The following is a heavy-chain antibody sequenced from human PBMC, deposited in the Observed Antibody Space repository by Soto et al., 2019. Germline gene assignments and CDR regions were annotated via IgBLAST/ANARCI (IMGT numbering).Heavy chain of an antibody. CDR3: ARDTRGYSGYDFSGLDY. CDR1: GYSFPSYW. CDR2: VYPGDSDT. V-gene: IGHV5-51*01. Sequence: GESLKISCKGSGYSFPSYWIGWVRQMPGKGREWMGIVYPGDSDTRYSPSFQGQVTISADKSISTAYLQWSSLKASDTAMYYCARDTRGYSGYDFSGLDYWGQGTLVTVSS. D-gene: IGHD5-12*01. J-gene: IGHJ4*02.